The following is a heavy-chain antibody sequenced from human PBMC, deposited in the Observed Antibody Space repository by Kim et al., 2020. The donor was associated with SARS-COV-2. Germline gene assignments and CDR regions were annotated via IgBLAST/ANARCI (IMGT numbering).Heavy chain of an antibody. V-gene: IGHV4-38-2*02. Sequence: SETLSLTCTVSGYSISSGYYWGWIRQPPGKGLEWIGSIYHSGSTYYNPSLKSRVTISVDTSKNQFSLKLSSVTAADTAVYYCARARITMVRGDNWFDPWG. CDR3: ARARITMVRGDNWFDP. J-gene: IGHJ5*02. D-gene: IGHD3-10*01. CDR2: IYHSGST. CDR1: GYSISSGYY.